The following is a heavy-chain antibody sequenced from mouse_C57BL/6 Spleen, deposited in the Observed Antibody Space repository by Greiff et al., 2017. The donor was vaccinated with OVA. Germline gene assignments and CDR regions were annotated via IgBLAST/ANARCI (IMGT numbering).Heavy chain of an antibody. J-gene: IGHJ4*01. V-gene: IGHV1-82*01. D-gene: IGHD2-1*01. CDR3: PRSGDYYGAMDY. CDR1: GYAFSSSW. CDR2: IYPGDGDT. Sequence: QVQLKESGPELVKPGASVKISCKASGYAFSSSWMNWVKQRPGKGLEWIGRIYPGDGDTNYNGKFKGKATLTADKSSSTAYMQLSSLTSEDSAVYFCPRSGDYYGAMDYWGQGTSVTVSS.